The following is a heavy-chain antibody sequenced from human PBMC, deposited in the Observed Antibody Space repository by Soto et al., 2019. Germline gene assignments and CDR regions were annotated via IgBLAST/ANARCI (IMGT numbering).Heavy chain of an antibody. V-gene: IGHV3-66*01. CDR1: GFTVSSNY. CDR2: IYSGSST. Sequence: EVQLVESGGGLVQPGGSLSLSCAASGFTVSSNYMSWVRQAPGKGLEWVSVIYSGSSTYYADSVKGRFTFSRDNSKITLYLQMNSLRAEVTAVYYCAGGVLLGVGEPPGMDVWGQGTTVSVSS. CDR3: AGGVLLGVGEPPGMDV. J-gene: IGHJ6*02. D-gene: IGHD3-10*01.